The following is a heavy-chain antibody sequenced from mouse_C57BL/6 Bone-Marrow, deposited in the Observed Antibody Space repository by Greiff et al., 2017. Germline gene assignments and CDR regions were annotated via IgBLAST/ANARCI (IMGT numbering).Heavy chain of an antibody. Sequence: QVQLQQPGAELVKPGASVKLSCKASGYTFTSYWMHWVKQRPGQGLEWIGMIHPNSGSTNYNEKFKSKATLTVDKSSSTAYMQLSSLTSEDSAVYYCARPDYYGSSHWYFDVWGTGTTVTVSS. D-gene: IGHD1-1*01. J-gene: IGHJ1*03. CDR1: GYTFTSYW. V-gene: IGHV1-64*01. CDR2: IHPNSGST. CDR3: ARPDYYGSSHWYFDV.